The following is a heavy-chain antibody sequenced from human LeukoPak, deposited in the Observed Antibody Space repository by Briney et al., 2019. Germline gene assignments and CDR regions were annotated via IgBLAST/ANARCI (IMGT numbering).Heavy chain of an antibody. CDR1: GGSISSSSYY. D-gene: IGHD3-22*01. Sequence: PSETLSLTCTVSGGSISSSSYYWGWIRQPPGKGLEWIGSIYYSGSTYYNPSLKSRVTISVDTSKNQFSLKLSSVTAADTAVYYCARLRSYKYDSSGAFDYWGQGTLVTVSS. J-gene: IGHJ4*02. CDR2: IYYSGST. CDR3: ARLRSYKYDSSGAFDY. V-gene: IGHV4-39*01.